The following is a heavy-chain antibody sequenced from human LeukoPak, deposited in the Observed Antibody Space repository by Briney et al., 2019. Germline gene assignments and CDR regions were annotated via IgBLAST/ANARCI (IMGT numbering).Heavy chain of an antibody. J-gene: IGHJ4*02. V-gene: IGHV1-18*01. CDR3: ARDSLSITMIVVVISLDY. CDR1: GYTFTSYA. CDR2: ISAYNGNT. D-gene: IGHD3-22*01. Sequence: ASVKVSCKASGYTFTSYAMNWVRQAPGQGLEWMGWISAYNGNTNYAQKLQGRITMTTDTSTSTAYMELRSLRSDDTAVYYCARDSLSITMIVVVISLDYWGQGTLVTVSS.